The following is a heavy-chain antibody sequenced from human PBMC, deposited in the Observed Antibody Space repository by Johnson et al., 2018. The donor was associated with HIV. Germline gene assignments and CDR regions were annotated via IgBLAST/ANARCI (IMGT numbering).Heavy chain of an antibody. CDR1: GFTFSDYY. J-gene: IGHJ3*02. V-gene: IGHV3-23*04. Sequence: VQLVESGGGLVKPGGSLRLSCAASGFTFSDYYMSWIRQAPGKGLEWVSGINWNGGSTGYADFVKGRFTISRDSSKNTLYLQMNSLRPEDTAVYYCAKDRNWGRLFDGFDIWGRGTMVTVSS. D-gene: IGHD7-27*01. CDR2: INWNGGST. CDR3: AKDRNWGRLFDGFDI.